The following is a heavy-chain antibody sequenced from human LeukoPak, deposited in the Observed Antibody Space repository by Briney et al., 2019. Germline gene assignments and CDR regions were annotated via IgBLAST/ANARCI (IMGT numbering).Heavy chain of an antibody. Sequence: GASLQISCKGSGSSFNTNWIGWVRQLPGKGLEWMGIIYPADSETRYSPSFQGQVTISADKSISTAYLQWSSLKASDAAIYYCARHNMGYCSSTTCYHMDVWGEGTTVTISS. D-gene: IGHD2-2*01. CDR2: IYPADSET. CDR1: GSSFNTNW. CDR3: ARHNMGYCSSTTCYHMDV. V-gene: IGHV5-51*01. J-gene: IGHJ6*03.